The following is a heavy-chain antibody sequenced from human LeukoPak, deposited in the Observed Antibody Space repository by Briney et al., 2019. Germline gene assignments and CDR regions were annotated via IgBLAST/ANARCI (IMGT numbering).Heavy chain of an antibody. D-gene: IGHD3-10*01. V-gene: IGHV1-18*01. Sequence: ASVKVSCKASGYTFTSYGISWVRQAPGQGLEWMGWISAYNGNTNYAQKLQGRVTMTTDTSTSTAYMELRSLRSDDTAVYYCARDNEYYYGSGRPRNWFDPWGPGTLVTVSP. CDR3: ARDNEYYYGSGRPRNWFDP. CDR2: ISAYNGNT. J-gene: IGHJ5*02. CDR1: GYTFTSYG.